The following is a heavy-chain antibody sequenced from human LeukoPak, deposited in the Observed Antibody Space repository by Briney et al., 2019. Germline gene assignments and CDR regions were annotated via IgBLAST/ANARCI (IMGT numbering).Heavy chain of an antibody. CDR3: ARDITMARGVPPGY. D-gene: IGHD3-10*01. J-gene: IGHJ4*02. CDR1: GFTFSSFA. V-gene: IGHV3-23*01. Sequence: PGGSLRLSCAASGFTFSSFAMSWVRQAPGKGLEWVSVISDSGGSTYYADSVKGRFTISRDNSKNTLYLQLNSLRAEDTAVYYCARDITMARGVPPGYWGQGTLVTVSS. CDR2: ISDSGGST.